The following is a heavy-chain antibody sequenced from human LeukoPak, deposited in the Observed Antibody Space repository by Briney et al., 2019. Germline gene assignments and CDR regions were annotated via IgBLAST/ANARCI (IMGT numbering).Heavy chain of an antibody. J-gene: IGHJ4*02. Sequence: GGSLRLSCAASGFTFSNAWMSWVRQAPGKGPEWVGRIKSKTDGGTTDYAAPVKGRFTISRDDSKNTLYLQMNSLKTEDTAVYYCTTDHPNDYSNYYFDYWGQGTLVTVSS. CDR1: GFTFSNAW. D-gene: IGHD4-11*01. V-gene: IGHV3-15*01. CDR2: IKSKTDGGTT. CDR3: TTDHPNDYSNYYFDY.